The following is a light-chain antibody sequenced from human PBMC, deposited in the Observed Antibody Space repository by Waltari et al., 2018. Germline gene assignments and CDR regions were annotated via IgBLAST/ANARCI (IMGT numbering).Light chain of an antibody. V-gene: IGKV1-12*01. CDR3: QQGHSFPPT. J-gene: IGKJ1*01. CDR2: SAS. CDR1: QGISTW. Sequence: DIQMTHSPSSVSASIGYRVTLTCRASQGISTWLAWYQQKPGRAPKVLIHSASILLTGVPSRFSGSGSGTEFTLTINSLQPEDLATYFCQQGHSFPPTFGQGTKVEFK.